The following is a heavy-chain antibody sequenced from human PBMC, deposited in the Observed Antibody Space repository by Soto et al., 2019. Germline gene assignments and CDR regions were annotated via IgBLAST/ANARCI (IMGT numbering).Heavy chain of an antibody. J-gene: IGHJ4*02. V-gene: IGHV3-53*01. CDR2: IYSGGST. CDR3: ARDVVGATTDY. CDR1: GFTVSSNY. D-gene: IGHD1-26*01. Sequence: EVQLVESGGGLIQPGGSLRLSCAASGFTVSSNYMSWVRQAPGKGLEWVSVIYSGGSTYYADSVKGRFTISRDNSKNTLYLQMNSRRAEDTAVYYCARDVVGATTDYWGQGTLVTVSS.